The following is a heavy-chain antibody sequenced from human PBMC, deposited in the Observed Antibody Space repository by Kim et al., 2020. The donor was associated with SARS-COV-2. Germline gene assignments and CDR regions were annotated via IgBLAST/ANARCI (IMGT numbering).Heavy chain of an antibody. J-gene: IGHJ4*02. CDR3: ARGSRPISRGVTAIGY. CDR1: GYTFTSYD. V-gene: IGHV1-8*01. CDR2: MNPNSGNT. D-gene: IGHD2-21*02. Sequence: ASVKVSCKASGYTFTSYDINWVRQATGQGLEWMGWMNPNSGNTGYAQKFQGRVTMTRNTSISTAYMELSSLRSEDTAVYYCARGSRPISRGVTAIGYWGQGTMVTVSS.